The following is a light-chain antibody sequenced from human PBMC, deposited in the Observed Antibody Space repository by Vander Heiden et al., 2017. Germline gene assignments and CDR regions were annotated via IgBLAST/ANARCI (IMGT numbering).Light chain of an antibody. CDR2: EGS. CDR1: SSGVGSYNL. Sequence: QSALTQPASVSGSPGQSITISCAGTSSGVGSYNLVSWYQQHPGKAPKLMIYEGSKRPSGVSNRFSGSKSGNTASLTISGLQAEDEAGYYCCSYAGSSTYVLFGGGTKLTVL. J-gene: IGLJ2*01. V-gene: IGLV2-23*01. CDR3: CSYAGSSTYVL.